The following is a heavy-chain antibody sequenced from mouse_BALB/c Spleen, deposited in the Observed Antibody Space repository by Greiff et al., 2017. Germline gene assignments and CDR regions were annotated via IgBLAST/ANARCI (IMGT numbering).Heavy chain of an antibody. CDR1: GFTFSDYY. V-gene: IGHV5-4*02. Sequence: EVQRVESGGGLVKPGGSLKLSCAASGFTFSDYYMYWVRQTPEKRLEWVATISDGGSYTYYPDSVKGRFTISRDNAKNNLYLQMSSLKSEDTAMYYCARDRDYYGSSLYYAMDYWGQGTSVTVSS. J-gene: IGHJ4*01. CDR2: ISDGGSYT. D-gene: IGHD1-1*01. CDR3: ARDRDYYGSSLYYAMDY.